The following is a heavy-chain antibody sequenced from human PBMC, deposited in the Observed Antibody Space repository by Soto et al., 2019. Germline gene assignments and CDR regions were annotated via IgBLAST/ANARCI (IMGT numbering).Heavy chain of an antibody. J-gene: IGHJ6*02. CDR2: IPQEGVDG. Sequence: GSLRLSCEVSGFTFSMYSMSWVRQSPGKGLEWVAKIPQEGVDGHYADSVKGRFTISRDNGKNSLYLQLNNLRAEDTAVYYCARDHLILPAHDFFYGSDVWGRGATVTVSS. CDR3: ARDHLILPAHDFFYGSDV. V-gene: IGHV3-7*03. CDR1: GFTFSMYS. D-gene: IGHD2-21*02.